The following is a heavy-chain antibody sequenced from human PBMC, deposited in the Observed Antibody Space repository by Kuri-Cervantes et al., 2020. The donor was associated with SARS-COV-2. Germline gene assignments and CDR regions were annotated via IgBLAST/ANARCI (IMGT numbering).Heavy chain of an antibody. D-gene: IGHD2-15*01. CDR3: ARGTPTALLGLSDLCFDY. J-gene: IGHJ4*02. CDR1: GGTFSSYA. V-gene: IGHV1-69*05. CDR2: IIPIFGTA. Sequence: SVKVSCKASGGTFSSYAISWVRQAPGQGLEWMGGIIPIFGTANYAQKFQGRVTITTDESTGTAYMELSSLRSEDTAVYYCARGTPTALLGLSDLCFDYWGQGTLVTVSS.